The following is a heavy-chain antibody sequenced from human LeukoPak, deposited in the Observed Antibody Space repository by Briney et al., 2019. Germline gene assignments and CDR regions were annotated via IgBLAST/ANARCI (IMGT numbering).Heavy chain of an antibody. CDR1: GGSFSGYY. V-gene: IGHV4-34*01. D-gene: IGHD6-6*01. Sequence: SETLSLTCAVYGGSFSGYYWSWIRQPPGKGLEWIGEINHSGSTNYNPSLKSRVTISVDTSKNQFSLKLSSVTAADTAVYYCARRDYNPSSIAARGWFDPWGQGTLVTVSS. CDR3: ARRDYNPSSIAARGWFDP. J-gene: IGHJ5*02. CDR2: INHSGST.